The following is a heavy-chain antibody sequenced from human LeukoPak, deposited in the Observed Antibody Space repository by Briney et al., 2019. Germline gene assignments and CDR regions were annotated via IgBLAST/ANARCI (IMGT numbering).Heavy chain of an antibody. J-gene: IGHJ4*02. CDR1: GGSISSYY. Sequence: SETLSLTCTVSGGSISSYYWSWIRQPPGKGLEWIGYIYYSGSTNYNPSLKSRVTISVDTSKNQFSLKLSSVTAADTAVYYCAGGSYYFDYWGQGTLVTVSS. D-gene: IGHD1-26*01. CDR2: IYYSGST. CDR3: AGGSYYFDY. V-gene: IGHV4-59*01.